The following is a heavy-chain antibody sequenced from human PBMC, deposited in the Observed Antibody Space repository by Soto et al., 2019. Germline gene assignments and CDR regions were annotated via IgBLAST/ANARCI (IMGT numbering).Heavy chain of an antibody. Sequence: EVQLVESGGGLVKPGGSLRLSCAASGFTFSSYSMNWVRQAPGKGLEWVSSISSSSSYIYYADSVKGRFTISRDNAKNSLYLQMNSVRAEDTAVYYCARDIVVVVAAIPGYFDLWGRGTLVTVSS. J-gene: IGHJ2*01. V-gene: IGHV3-21*01. CDR1: GFTFSSYS. D-gene: IGHD2-15*01. CDR2: ISSSSSYI. CDR3: ARDIVVVVAAIPGYFDL.